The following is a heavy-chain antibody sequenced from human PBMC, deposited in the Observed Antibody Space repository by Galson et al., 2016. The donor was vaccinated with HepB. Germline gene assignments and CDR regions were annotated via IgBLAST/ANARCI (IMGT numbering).Heavy chain of an antibody. CDR2: IIPIFGTA. J-gene: IGHJ3*02. CDR3: ARALHGNYYDSTGYYYCFDI. CDR1: SHA. D-gene: IGHD3-22*01. V-gene: IGHV1-69*01. Sequence: SHAISWVRQAPGQGLEYMGGIIPIFGTANYAQKFQGRVTITADESTSTASMELRSLRAEDTAVYYCARALHGNYYDSTGYYYCFDIWGQGTMVTVSS.